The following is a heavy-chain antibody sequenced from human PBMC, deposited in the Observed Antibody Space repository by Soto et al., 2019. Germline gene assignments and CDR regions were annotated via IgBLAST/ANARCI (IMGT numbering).Heavy chain of an antibody. J-gene: IGHJ6*02. D-gene: IGHD2-15*01. V-gene: IGHV1-69*01. CDR2: IIPIFGTA. CDR1: GGTFSSYA. CDR3: ARWPYCSGGSCYYYYGMDV. Sequence: QVQLVQSGAEVKKPGSSVKVSCKASGGTFSSYAISWVRQAPGQGLEWMGGIIPIFGTANYAQKFQGRVTITADESKSTAYMELRSLRSEDTAVYYCARWPYCSGGSCYYYYGMDVWGQGTTVTVSS.